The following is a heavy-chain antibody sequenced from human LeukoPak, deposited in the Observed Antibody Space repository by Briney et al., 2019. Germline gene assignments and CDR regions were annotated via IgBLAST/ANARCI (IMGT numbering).Heavy chain of an antibody. CDR1: GFTFSSYN. Sequence: GGSLRLSCAASGFTFSSYNMNWVRQAPGKGLQWVSSISSSSTYIYYADSVKGRFTISRDNAKNSLYLQMNSLRAEDTAIYYCARDPPFFQHWGQGTLVTVSS. V-gene: IGHV3-21*01. J-gene: IGHJ1*01. CDR2: ISSSSTYI. CDR3: ARDPPFFQH.